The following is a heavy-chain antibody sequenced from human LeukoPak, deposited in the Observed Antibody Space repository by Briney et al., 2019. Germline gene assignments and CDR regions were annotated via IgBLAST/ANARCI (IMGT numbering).Heavy chain of an antibody. J-gene: IGHJ4*02. Sequence: GGSLRLSCAASGFTFSIYWMSWVRQAPGKGLEWVANIKQDGSEKYYVDSVRGRFTISRDNAKNSLYLQMNSLRAEDTAVYYCARGLVGNWGQGTLVTVSS. CDR1: GFTFSIYW. CDR3: ARGLVGN. CDR2: IKQDGSEK. V-gene: IGHV3-7*04. D-gene: IGHD3-16*01.